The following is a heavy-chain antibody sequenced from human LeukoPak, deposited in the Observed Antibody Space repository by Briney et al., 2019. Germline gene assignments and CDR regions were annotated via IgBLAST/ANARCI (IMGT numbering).Heavy chain of an antibody. D-gene: IGHD3-3*01. Sequence: ASVKVSSHASAYTFTTDGISWARPAPGQAREWMGWISSYNGNTNNTQKPQGRVTITTHTSTSTTYMRLRRLRSDDTAVYYCARFTIFGVVISGSDYWGQGTLVTVSS. CDR3: ARFTIFGVVISGSDY. J-gene: IGHJ4*02. V-gene: IGHV1-18*01. CDR2: ISSYNGNT. CDR1: AYTFTTDG.